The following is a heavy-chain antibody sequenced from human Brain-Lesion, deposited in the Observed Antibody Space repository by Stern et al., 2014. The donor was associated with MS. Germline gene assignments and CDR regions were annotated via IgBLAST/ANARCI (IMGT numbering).Heavy chain of an antibody. V-gene: IGHV3-9*01. D-gene: IGHD1-14*01. J-gene: IGHJ4*02. CDR1: GFTFDDYA. Sequence: MQLVQSGGDLVQPGRSLRLSCAAFGFTFDDYAMPWVRQAPGTGLEWVAGISWNSGTIGYADSVKGRFTTSRDNAYSSLYLQMNSLRPEDTALYYCARDITGSSAYFAYWGQGTLVTVSS. CDR2: ISWNSGTI. CDR3: ARDITGSSAYFAY.